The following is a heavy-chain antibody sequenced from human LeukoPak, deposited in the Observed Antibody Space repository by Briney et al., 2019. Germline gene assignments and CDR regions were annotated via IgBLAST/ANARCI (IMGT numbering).Heavy chain of an antibody. CDR3: ARAGMWLQFLPHFDY. CDR2: INHSGST. Sequence: SETLSLTCAVYGGSFSGYYWSWIRQPPGKGLEWIGEINHSGSTNYSPSLKSRVTISVDTSKNQFSLKLSSVTAADTAVYCCARAGMWLQFLPHFDYWGQGTLVTVSS. D-gene: IGHD5-24*01. J-gene: IGHJ4*02. V-gene: IGHV4-34*01. CDR1: GGSFSGYY.